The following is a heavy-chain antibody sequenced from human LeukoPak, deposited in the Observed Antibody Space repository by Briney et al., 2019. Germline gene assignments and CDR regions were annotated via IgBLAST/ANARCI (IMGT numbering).Heavy chain of an antibody. V-gene: IGHV4-39*07. D-gene: IGHD3-16*02. CDR2: IYYSGST. J-gene: IGHJ3*02. Sequence: SETLSLTCTVSGGSISSSSYYWGWIRQPPGKGLGWIGSIYYSGSTHHNPSLKSRVTISEDTSKNQFSLNLSSVTAADTAVYYCAREIMITFGGVIAPDAFDIWGQGTMVTVSS. CDR1: GGSISSSSYY. CDR3: AREIMITFGGVIAPDAFDI.